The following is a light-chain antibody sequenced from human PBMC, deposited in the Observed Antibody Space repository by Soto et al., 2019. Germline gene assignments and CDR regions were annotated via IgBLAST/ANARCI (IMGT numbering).Light chain of an antibody. CDR1: SGDVGAYNY. Sequence: LTQPASVSGSPGQSITISCTGTSGDVGAYNYVSWYQQHPGKAPKLMIYEVSNRPSGVSNRFSGSKSVNTASLTISGLQAEDEADYYCSSYTSSTTYVFGTGTKVTV. V-gene: IGLV2-14*01. CDR3: SSYTSSTTYV. CDR2: EVS. J-gene: IGLJ1*01.